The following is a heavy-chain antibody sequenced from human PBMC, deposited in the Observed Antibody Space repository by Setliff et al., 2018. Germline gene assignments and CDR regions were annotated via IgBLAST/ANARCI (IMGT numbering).Heavy chain of an antibody. CDR2: VNPSGGKT. D-gene: IGHD3-22*01. J-gene: IGHJ5*02. CDR1: GYGFTSHY. Sequence: ASVKVSCKTSGYGFTSHYFHWLRQAPGQGLEWMGIVNPSGGKTTLSQKFQGRVSMTADASTATVYMEMHSLTSEDTAIYYCARAPWGDDYDSLYTWFDPWGQGSLVTVSS. V-gene: IGHV1-46*01. CDR3: ARAPWGDDYDSLYTWFDP.